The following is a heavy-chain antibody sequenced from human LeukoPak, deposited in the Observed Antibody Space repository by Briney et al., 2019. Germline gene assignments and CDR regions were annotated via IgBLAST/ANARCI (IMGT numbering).Heavy chain of an antibody. CDR2: INPSDGAT. CDR3: AREQRGGVSEDVGGLFASYYTYYYMDV. J-gene: IGHJ6*03. CDR1: GNTFTMYN. V-gene: IGHV1-46*01. Sequence: ASVEVSCKASGNTFTMYNIHWVRQAPGQGLEWMGMINPSDGATTYTQKFQGRVTMTRDMSTTTVYMDLRRLRSEDTSVYFCAREQRGGVSEDVGGLFASYYTYYYMDVWGRGTTVTVSS. D-gene: IGHD3-16*01.